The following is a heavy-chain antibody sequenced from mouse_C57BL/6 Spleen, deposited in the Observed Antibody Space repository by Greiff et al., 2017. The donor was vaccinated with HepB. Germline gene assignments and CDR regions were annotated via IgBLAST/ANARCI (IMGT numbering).Heavy chain of an antibody. CDR3: TRHWDPYFDC. D-gene: IGHD4-1*01. V-gene: IGHV1-15*01. CDR2: IDPETGGT. J-gene: IGHJ2*01. Sequence: VQLQQSGAELVRPGASVTLSCKASGYTFTDYEMHWVKQTPVHGLEWIGAIDPETGGTAYNQKFKGKAILTADKSSSTAYMELRSLTSEDSAVYYCTRHWDPYFDCWGQGTTLTVSS. CDR1: GYTFTDYE.